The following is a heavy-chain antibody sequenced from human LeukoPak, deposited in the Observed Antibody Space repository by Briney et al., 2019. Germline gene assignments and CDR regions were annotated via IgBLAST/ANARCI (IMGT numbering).Heavy chain of an antibody. CDR3: ARVTMVRGRDYMDV. D-gene: IGHD3-10*01. V-gene: IGHV4-39*07. J-gene: IGHJ6*03. CDR2: IYYSGST. CDR1: GGSISSSSYY. Sequence: SETLSLTCTVSGGSISSSSYYWGWIRQPPGKGLEWIGSIYYSGSTYYNPSLKSRVTISVDTSKNQFSLKLSSVTAADTAVYYCARVTMVRGRDYMDVWGKGTTVTVSS.